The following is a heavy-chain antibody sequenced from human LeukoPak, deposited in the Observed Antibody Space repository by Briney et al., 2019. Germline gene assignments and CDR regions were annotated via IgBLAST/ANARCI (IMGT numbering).Heavy chain of an antibody. V-gene: IGHV1-3*01. CDR3: ARGDAVVPAAIHYGMDV. CDR2: INAGNGNT. Sequence: ASVKVSCKASGYTFTSYAMHWVRQAPGQRLEWMGWINAGNGNTKYSQKFQGRVTITRDTSASTAYMELSSLRSEDTAVYYCARGDAVVPAAIHYGMDVWGQGTTVTVSS. J-gene: IGHJ6*02. D-gene: IGHD2-2*01. CDR1: GYTFTSYA.